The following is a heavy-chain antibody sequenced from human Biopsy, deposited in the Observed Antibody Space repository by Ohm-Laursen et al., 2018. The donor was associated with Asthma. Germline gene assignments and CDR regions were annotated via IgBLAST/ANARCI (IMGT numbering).Heavy chain of an antibody. CDR3: ARDFVDSAMDHFDY. CDR1: GGSISSFY. J-gene: IGHJ4*02. CDR2: ISYSGGT. Sequence: TLSLTCSVYGGSISSFYWSWIRQSPEKGLEWIGYISYSGGTNYNPSPKSRVTISVDTSKNQFSLKLSSVTAADTAVYYCARDFVDSAMDHFDYWGQGTLVTVSS. D-gene: IGHD5-18*01. V-gene: IGHV4-59*01.